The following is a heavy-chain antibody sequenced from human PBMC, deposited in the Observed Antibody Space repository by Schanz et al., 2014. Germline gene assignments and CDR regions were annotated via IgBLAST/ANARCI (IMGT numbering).Heavy chain of an antibody. CDR3: AKDGRLPYYGTGSDFDY. V-gene: IGHV3-7*03. D-gene: IGHD3-22*01. Sequence: EVQLVESGGGLVQPGGSLRLSCAASGFTFSNYWMSWVRQAPGKGLEWVAYIKHDGSEKYHVDSVKGRFTISRDNAKGSVYLQMNSLRAGDTAVYYCAKDGRLPYYGTGSDFDYWGQGTLVAVSS. CDR2: IKHDGSEK. CDR1: GFTFSNYW. J-gene: IGHJ4*02.